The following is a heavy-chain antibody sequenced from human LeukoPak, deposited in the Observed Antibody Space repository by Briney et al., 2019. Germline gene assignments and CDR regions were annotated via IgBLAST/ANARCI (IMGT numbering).Heavy chain of an antibody. V-gene: IGHV4-61*02. D-gene: IGHD3-10*01. J-gene: IGHJ6*03. Sequence: PSQTLSLTCTVSGGSISSGSYFWSWIRQPAGKGVEWIGRIYTNGIPNYSPSLKSRITISLDTSKNQFSLKMNSVTAADTALYYCARGSSYYMDVGGKGTTVTVSS. CDR1: GGSISSGSYF. CDR3: ARGSSYYMDV. CDR2: IYTNGIP.